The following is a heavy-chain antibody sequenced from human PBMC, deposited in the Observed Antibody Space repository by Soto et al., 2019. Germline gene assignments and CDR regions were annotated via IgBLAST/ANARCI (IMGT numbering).Heavy chain of an antibody. CDR3: TTTYSRAWDYYYYGMDV. Sequence: PGGSLRLSCAASGFTFSNAWMSWVRQAPGKGLEWVGRIKSKTDGGTTDYAAPVKGRFTISRDDSKNTLYLQMNSLKTEDTAVYYCTTTYSRAWDYYYYGMDVWGQGTTVTVSS. J-gene: IGHJ6*02. V-gene: IGHV3-15*01. D-gene: IGHD2-21*01. CDR2: IKSKTDGGTT. CDR1: GFTFSNAW.